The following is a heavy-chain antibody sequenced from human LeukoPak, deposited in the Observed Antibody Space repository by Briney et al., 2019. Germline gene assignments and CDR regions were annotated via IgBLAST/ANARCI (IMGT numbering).Heavy chain of an antibody. CDR1: GFTFSGSA. CDR2: IRSKANSYET. V-gene: IGHV3-73*01. Sequence: PGGSLRLSCAASGFTFSGSAMHWVRQASGKGLEWVGRIRSKANSYETAYAASVKGRFTISRDDSKNTAYLQMNSLKTEDTAVYYCTSPYCSSTSCYDYWGQGTLVTVSS. J-gene: IGHJ4*02. CDR3: TSPYCSSTSCYDY. D-gene: IGHD2-2*01.